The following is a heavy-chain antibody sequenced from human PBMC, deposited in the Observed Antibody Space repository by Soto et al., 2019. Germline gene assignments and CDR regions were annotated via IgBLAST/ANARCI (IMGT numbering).Heavy chain of an antibody. D-gene: IGHD3-22*01. Sequence: DSVEGRFTISGDNSKSTVYLQMNSLRAEDTAIYYCAKDTYYYDSSGYYVFDYWGQGALVTVS. J-gene: IGHJ4*02. V-gene: IGHV3-30*02. CDR3: AKDTYYYDSSGYYVFDY.